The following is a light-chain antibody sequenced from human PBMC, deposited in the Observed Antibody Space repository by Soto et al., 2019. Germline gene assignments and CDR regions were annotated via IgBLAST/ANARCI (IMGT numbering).Light chain of an antibody. CDR1: SSDVGGYNY. CDR3: SSYTSSSTRR. J-gene: IGLJ2*01. V-gene: IGLV2-14*01. Sequence: QSALTQPASVSGSPGQSITISCTGTSSDVGGYNYVSWYQQHPGKAPKLMIYDVSNRPSGVSNRFSGSKSGNTASLTISGLQAEDEAYYYCSSYTSSSTRRFGGGTKLTVL. CDR2: DVS.